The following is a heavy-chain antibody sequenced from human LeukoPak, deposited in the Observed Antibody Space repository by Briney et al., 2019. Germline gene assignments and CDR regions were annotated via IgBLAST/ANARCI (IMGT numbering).Heavy chain of an antibody. CDR2: IIPIFGTA. CDR3: ARAHRSSDFWSGYDWFDP. V-gene: IGHV1-69*05. J-gene: IGHJ5*02. D-gene: IGHD3-3*01. CDR1: GGTFSSYA. Sequence: SVKVSCKASGGTFSSYAISWVRQAPGQGLEWMGGIIPIFGTANYAQKFQGRVTITTDESTSTAYMELSSLRSEDMAVYYCARAHRSSDFWSGYDWFDPWGQGTLVTVSS.